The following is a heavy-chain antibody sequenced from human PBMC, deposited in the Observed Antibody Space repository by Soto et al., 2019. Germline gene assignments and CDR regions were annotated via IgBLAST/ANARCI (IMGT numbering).Heavy chain of an antibody. V-gene: IGHV3-23*01. CDR2: ISGGGDGT. Sequence: EVQLLESGGGFVRPGGSLRLSCAASGFTFYNYAMNWVRQAPGKGLEWVSTISGGGDGTYYADSVKGRFTISRDNSRNTVYLQMNSLRAEDTAVYYCAKKGLGSLATYCTTGDCHYAFDVWGQGTLVTVSS. D-gene: IGHD2-8*01. CDR1: GFTFYNYA. J-gene: IGHJ3*01. CDR3: AKKGLGSLATYCTTGDCHYAFDV.